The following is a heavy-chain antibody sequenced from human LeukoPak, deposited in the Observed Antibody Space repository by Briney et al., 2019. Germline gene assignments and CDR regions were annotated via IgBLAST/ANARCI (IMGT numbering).Heavy chain of an antibody. V-gene: IGHV4-39*07. CDR1: GGSISLSYYY. CDR3: ARGTLYSGWSYYFDY. CDR2: VYYSGTT. Sequence: PSETLSLTCSVSGGSISLSYYYWGWIRQPPGEALEWIGSVYYSGTTSYNPSLKSRVTISVDMSKNHFSLRLSSVTAADTAMYYCARGTLYSGWSYYFDYWGQGTLVTVSS. D-gene: IGHD6-19*01. J-gene: IGHJ4*02.